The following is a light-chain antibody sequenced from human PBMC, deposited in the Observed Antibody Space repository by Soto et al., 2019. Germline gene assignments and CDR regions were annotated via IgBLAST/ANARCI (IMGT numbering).Light chain of an antibody. CDR1: SSDVGGYNY. J-gene: IGLJ1*01. V-gene: IGLV2-14*01. CDR2: EVS. CDR3: SSYTSSSIDYV. Sequence: QSALTQPASVSGSPGQSITISCTGTSSDVGGYNYVSWYQQHPGKAPKLMIYEVSNRPSGVSNRFSGSKSGNTASLTISGPQDEDEADYYCSSYTSSSIDYVFGTGTKVTVL.